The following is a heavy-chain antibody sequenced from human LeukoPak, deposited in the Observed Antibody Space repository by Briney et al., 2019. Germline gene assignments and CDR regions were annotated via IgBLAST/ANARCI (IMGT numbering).Heavy chain of an antibody. D-gene: IGHD3-22*01. J-gene: IGHJ4*02. CDR1: GDSISSANYC. CDR3: ARAYYDTSSYGLDY. V-gene: IGHV4-31*03. CDR2: ISYNGNT. Sequence: SETLSLTCTVSGDSISSANYCWSWIRQHPGKGLEWIGYISYNGNTYYSSSLKNRVTISADTSKNQFSLKLNSVGAADTAVYYCARAYYDTSSYGLDYWGQGILVTVSS.